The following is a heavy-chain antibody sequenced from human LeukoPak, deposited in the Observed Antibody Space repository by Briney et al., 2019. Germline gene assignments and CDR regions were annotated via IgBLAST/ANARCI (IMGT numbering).Heavy chain of an antibody. J-gene: IGHJ6*02. Sequence: ASVKVSCKASGGTFSSYAISWVRQAPGQGLEWMGWISAYNGNTNYAQKLQGRVTMTTDTSTSTAYMELRSLRSDDTAVYYCARSRYCSSTSCYSRLNYYYYYGMDVWGQGTTVTVSS. CDR2: ISAYNGNT. CDR1: GGTFSSYA. V-gene: IGHV1-18*01. D-gene: IGHD2-2*01. CDR3: ARSRYCSSTSCYSRLNYYYYYGMDV.